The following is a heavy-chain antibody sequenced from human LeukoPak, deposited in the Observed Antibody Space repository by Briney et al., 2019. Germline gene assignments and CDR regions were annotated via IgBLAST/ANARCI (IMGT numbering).Heavy chain of an antibody. CDR3: ARANMVRGVGSFFDRNGFDP. D-gene: IGHD3-10*01. Sequence: ASVKVSCKTSGYTFTGYYMHWVRQAPGQGLVRGGCITTNSGGAKYAQKFQGRVIMTRDTSISTAYMELRRLRSDDTAVYYCARANMVRGVGSFFDRNGFDPWGRGTLVTVSS. CDR1: GYTFTGYY. V-gene: IGHV1-2*02. CDR2: ITTNSGGA. J-gene: IGHJ5*02.